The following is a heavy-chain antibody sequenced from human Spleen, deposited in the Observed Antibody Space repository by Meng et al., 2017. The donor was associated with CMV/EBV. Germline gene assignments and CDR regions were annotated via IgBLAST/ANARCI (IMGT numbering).Heavy chain of an antibody. D-gene: IGHD6-13*01. J-gene: IGHJ4*02. CDR2: INHSGST. V-gene: IGHV4-34*01. CDR3: ARVTRKYSSSYFDY. Sequence: SETLSLTCAVYGGSFSGYYWSWIRQPPGKGLEWIGEINHSGSTNYNPSLKSRVTISVDTSKNQFSLKLSSVTAADTAVYYCARVTRKYSSSYFDYWGQGTLVTVS. CDR1: GGSFSGYY.